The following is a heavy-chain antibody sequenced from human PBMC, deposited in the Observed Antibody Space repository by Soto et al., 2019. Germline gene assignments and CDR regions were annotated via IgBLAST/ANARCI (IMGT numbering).Heavy chain of an antibody. J-gene: IGHJ6*02. CDR3: ARERGGSPYYYYYGMDV. CDR1: SGSVSTYY. CDR2: IFVNGNT. Sequence: SETLSLTCTVASGSVSTYYWSWIRQPAGKGLEWIGRIFVNGNTNYNPSLRSRVTISVDTSKGQFSLNLTSVAAADTAVYYCARERGGSPYYYYYGMDVWGQGTTVTVSS. V-gene: IGHV4-4*07.